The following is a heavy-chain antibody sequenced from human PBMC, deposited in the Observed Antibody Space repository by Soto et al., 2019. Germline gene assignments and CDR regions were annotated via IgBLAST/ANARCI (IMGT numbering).Heavy chain of an antibody. D-gene: IGHD6-19*01. CDR2: IFQSGST. CDR3: ARGRGRYSSGWSWFDP. V-gene: IGHV4-4*02. CDR1: GGTIRSPDW. Sequence: PSETLSPTCVVSGGTIRSPDWWTWVRQPPGKGLEWIGEIFQSGSTNYTPSLESRVTISVDKSKNQFSLTLTSVTAADTAVYFCARGRGRYSSGWSWFDPWGQGILVTVSS. J-gene: IGHJ5*02.